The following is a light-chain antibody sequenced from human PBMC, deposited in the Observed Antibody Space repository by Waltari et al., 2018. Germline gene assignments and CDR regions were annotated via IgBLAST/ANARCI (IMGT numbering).Light chain of an antibody. CDR2: TAS. CDR3: QQYNSYSYT. CDR1: QSISSC. Sequence: DIQMTQSPSTLSASVGDRVTITCRASQSISSCLAWYQKKPGKAPKLLIYTASSLESVGPSRFSGSGSGTEFTLTISSLQPDDFATYYCQQYNSYSYTFGQGTKLEIK. J-gene: IGKJ2*01. V-gene: IGKV1-5*03.